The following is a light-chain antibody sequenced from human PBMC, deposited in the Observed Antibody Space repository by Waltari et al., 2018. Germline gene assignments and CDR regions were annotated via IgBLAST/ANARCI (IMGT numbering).Light chain of an antibody. Sequence: EIVLTQYPGTLSLSPGVRATLSCRASQSVSSTYLAWYQQKPGQAPRLLIYAASNRATDIPDRFSGSGSGTDFTLTINRLEPEDFAVYYCQQYGTSPTWTFGQGTKVEIK. CDR1: QSVSSTY. CDR3: QQYGTSPTWT. J-gene: IGKJ1*01. V-gene: IGKV3-20*01. CDR2: AAS.